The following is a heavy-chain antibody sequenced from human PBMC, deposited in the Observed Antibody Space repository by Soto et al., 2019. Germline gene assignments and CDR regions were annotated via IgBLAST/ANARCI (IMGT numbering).Heavy chain of an antibody. Sequence: SETLSLTCTVSGDSVSSGDYYWSWIRQPPGKGLEWIGYIYYSGSTTYHPSLKSRVTISLDKSKNQFSLNLSSVTAADTAVYYCVSYNWNYWIDLEGPVTLFTVSA. CDR3: VSYNWNYWIDL. J-gene: IGHJ5*02. CDR2: IYYSGST. CDR1: GDSVSSGDYY. D-gene: IGHD1-7*01. V-gene: IGHV4-61*08.